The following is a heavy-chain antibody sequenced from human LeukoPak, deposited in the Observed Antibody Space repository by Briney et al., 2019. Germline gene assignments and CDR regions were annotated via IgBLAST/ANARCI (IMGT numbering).Heavy chain of an antibody. J-gene: IGHJ4*02. CDR3: AADPGPRRFDY. V-gene: IGHV4-59*01. CDR2: IYYSGNT. CDR1: GGSISSYY. D-gene: IGHD1-14*01. Sequence: SETLSLTCTVSGGSISSYYWSWIRQPPGKGLEWIGYIYYSGNTNYNPSLKSRVTISVDTSKNQFSLKPSSVTAADTAVYYCAADPGPRRFDYWGRGTLVTVSS.